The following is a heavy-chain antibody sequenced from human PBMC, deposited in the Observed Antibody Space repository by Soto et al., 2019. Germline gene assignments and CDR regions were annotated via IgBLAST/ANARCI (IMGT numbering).Heavy chain of an antibody. CDR3: ARHPPSIAAAGTGWFDP. J-gene: IGHJ5*02. D-gene: IGHD6-13*01. V-gene: IGHV5-51*01. Sequence: PGESLKISCKGSGYSFTSYWIGWVRQMPGKGLEWMGIIYPGDSDTRYSPSFQGQVTISADKSISTAYLQWSSLKASDTAMYYCARHPPSIAAAGTGWFDPWGQGTLVTVLL. CDR2: IYPGDSDT. CDR1: GYSFTSYW.